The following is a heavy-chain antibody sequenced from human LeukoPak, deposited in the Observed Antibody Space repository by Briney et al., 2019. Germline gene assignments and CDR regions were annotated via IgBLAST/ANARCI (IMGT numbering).Heavy chain of an antibody. D-gene: IGHD6-13*01. CDR3: ARDLLSAAGTGNYYMDV. J-gene: IGHJ6*03. CDR2: INHSGST. V-gene: IGHV4-34*01. Sequence: PSETLSLTCAVYGGSFSGYYWTWIRQPPGKGLEWIGEINHSGSTYYNPSLKSRVTISVDTSKNQFSLKLSSVTAADTAVYYCARDLLSAAGTGNYYMDVWGKGTTVTVSS. CDR1: GGSFSGYY.